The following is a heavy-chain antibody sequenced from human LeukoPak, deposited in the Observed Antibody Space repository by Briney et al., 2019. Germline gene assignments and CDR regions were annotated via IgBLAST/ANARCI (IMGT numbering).Heavy chain of an antibody. Sequence: GGSLRLSCAASGFAFSRYSMNWVRQAPGKGLEWVSSISYSGPHMFYADSVRGRFTISRDNAENSLFLQMNSLRAEDTAVYYCARIRDYYDSSGYSYGYCGMDVWGQGTTVTVSS. V-gene: IGHV3-21*01. CDR3: ARIRDYYDSSGYSYGYCGMDV. CDR1: GFAFSRYS. J-gene: IGHJ6*02. D-gene: IGHD3-22*01. CDR2: ISYSGPHM.